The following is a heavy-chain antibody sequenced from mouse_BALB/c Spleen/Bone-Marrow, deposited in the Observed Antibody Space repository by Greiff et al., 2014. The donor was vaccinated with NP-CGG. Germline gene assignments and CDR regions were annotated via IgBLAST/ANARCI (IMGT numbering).Heavy chain of an antibody. CDR3: ARRVITTGPGFAY. CDR2: IDPFNGVT. J-gene: IGHJ3*01. Sequence: VQLQQSGSELMKPGASVKISCKASGYSFTSYYIHWVKQNHGKSLEWIGYIDPFNGVTIYNQKFKGKATLTADKSSSTAYMHLSSLTSEDSAVYYCARRVITTGPGFAYWGQGTLVTVSA. D-gene: IGHD2-4*01. CDR1: GYSFTSYY. V-gene: IGHV1-28*01.